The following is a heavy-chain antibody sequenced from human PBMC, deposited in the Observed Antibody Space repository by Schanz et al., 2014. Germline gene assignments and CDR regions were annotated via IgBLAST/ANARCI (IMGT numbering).Heavy chain of an antibody. D-gene: IGHD2-21*01. J-gene: IGHJ4*02. V-gene: IGHV1-69*08. CDR2: IIPSLGLA. Sequence: QVQLVQSEAEVKKPGSSVKVSCKASGGTFSTYTISWVRQAPGQGLEWMGRIIPSLGLAKYEQKFQDKVTITADTSTTTAYMELSGLRSEDTAVYYCARDRLECGAECYSVEVFEIWGQGTLXIVSS. CDR1: GGTFSTYT. CDR3: ARDRLECGAECYSVEVFEI.